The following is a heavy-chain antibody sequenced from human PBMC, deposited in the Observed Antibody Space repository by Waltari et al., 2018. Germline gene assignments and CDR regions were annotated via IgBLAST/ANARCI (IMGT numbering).Heavy chain of an antibody. CDR1: GGPIRRYY. J-gene: IGHJ6*03. CDR3: ARETPYYYYYYMDV. V-gene: IGHV4-59*01. CDR2: IYYRGST. Sequence: QVQLQESGPGLVKPSETLSPTCTVSGGPIRRYYLSWIRQPPGKGLAWIGYIYYRGSTNYNPSLKSRVTISVDTSKNQFSLKLSSVTAADTAVYYCARETPYYYYYYMDVWGKGTTVTVSS.